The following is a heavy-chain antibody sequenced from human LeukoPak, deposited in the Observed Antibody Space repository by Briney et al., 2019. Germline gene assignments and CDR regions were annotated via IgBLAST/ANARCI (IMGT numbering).Heavy chain of an antibody. D-gene: IGHD3-3*01. Sequence: PSETLSLTCAVSGVSLSPYYWAWIRQPPGKGLEWIGYCQTSGSNNQYPSLKSRVTISVDKSKNHFSLRLTSVTAADTAVYYCASLSAAVHLGAFDLWGQGTMVSVSS. J-gene: IGHJ3*01. V-gene: IGHV4-4*09. CDR2: CQTSGSN. CDR3: ASLSAAVHLGAFDL. CDR1: GVSLSPYY.